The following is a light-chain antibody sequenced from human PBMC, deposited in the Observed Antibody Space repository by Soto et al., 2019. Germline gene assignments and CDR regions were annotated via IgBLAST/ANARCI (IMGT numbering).Light chain of an antibody. J-gene: IGKJ4*01. CDR1: QSISTK. CDR3: QEYNDWRPIT. CDR2: GAS. Sequence: TVMTQSPATLSVSPGGRATLSCRASQSISTKLAWYQQKPGQAPRLLCYGASTRAPGIPVRFSGRWSGTEFTLTITSLQSEDFAVYYCQEYNDWRPITFGGGTKVEIK. V-gene: IGKV3-15*01.